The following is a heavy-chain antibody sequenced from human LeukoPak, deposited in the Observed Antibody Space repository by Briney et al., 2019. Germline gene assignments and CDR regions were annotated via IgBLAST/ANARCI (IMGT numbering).Heavy chain of an antibody. CDR2: ISGSGGST. CDR1: GFTFSSYA. CDR3: ARDNLGGPGSFDY. J-gene: IGHJ4*02. V-gene: IGHV3-23*01. Sequence: GGSLRLSCAGSGFTFSSYAMSWFRQAPGKGLEWVSGISGSGGSTYYADSVKGRFTISRDNSKNALYLQMNSLRAEDTAVYYCARDNLGGPGSFDYWGQGTLVTVSS. D-gene: IGHD3-10*01.